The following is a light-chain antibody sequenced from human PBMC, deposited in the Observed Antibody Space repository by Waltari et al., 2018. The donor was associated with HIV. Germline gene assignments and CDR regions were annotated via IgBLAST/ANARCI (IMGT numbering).Light chain of an antibody. CDR1: QRISDW. CDR2: RAS. J-gene: IGKJ5*01. CDR3: QQYNSYLIT. V-gene: IGKV1-5*03. Sequence: DIQMTQSPSTLSASVGDRVTITCRASQRISDWLAWYQQKPGKAPKLLIYRASSLQSWVPSRFSGSGSRTEFTLTISSLQPDDFATYYCQQYNSYLITFGQGTRLEIK.